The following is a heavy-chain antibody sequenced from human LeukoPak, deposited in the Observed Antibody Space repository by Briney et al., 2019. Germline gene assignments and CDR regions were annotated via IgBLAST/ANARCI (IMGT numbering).Heavy chain of an antibody. CDR3: ARTKDNWNDGAFDI. Sequence: SVKVSCKASGGTFSSYAISWVRQAPGQGLEWMGRIIPILGIANYAQKFQGRVTITADKSTSTAYMELSSLRSDDTAVYYCARTKDNWNDGAFDIWGQGTMVTVSS. V-gene: IGHV1-69*04. D-gene: IGHD1-1*01. J-gene: IGHJ3*02. CDR2: IIPILGIA. CDR1: GGTFSSYA.